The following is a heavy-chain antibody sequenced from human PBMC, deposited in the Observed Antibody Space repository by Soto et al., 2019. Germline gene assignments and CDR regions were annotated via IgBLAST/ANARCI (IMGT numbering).Heavy chain of an antibody. CDR1: GGSISSGGYY. Sequence: SETLSLTCTVSGGSISSGGYYWSWIRQHPGKGLEWIGYIYYSGSTYYNPSLKSRVTISVDTSKNQFSLKLSSVTAADTAVYYCARNEPPPNCDFWSFWFDPWGQGTLVTVSS. CDR2: IYYSGST. J-gene: IGHJ5*02. D-gene: IGHD3-3*01. CDR3: ARNEPPPNCDFWSFWFDP. V-gene: IGHV4-31*03.